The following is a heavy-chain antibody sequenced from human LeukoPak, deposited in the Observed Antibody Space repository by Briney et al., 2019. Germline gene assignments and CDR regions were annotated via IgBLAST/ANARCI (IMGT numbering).Heavy chain of an antibody. V-gene: IGHV1-69*13. CDR2: IIPIFGTA. CDR1: GGTFSSYA. CDR3: ASGGIAVAASYYYYGMDV. D-gene: IGHD6-19*01. J-gene: IGHJ6*04. Sequence: ASVKVSCKASGGTFSSYAISWVRQAPGQGLEWMGGIIPIFGTANYAQKFQGRVTITADESTSTAYMELSSLRSEDTAVYYCASGGIAVAASYYYYGMDVWGKGTTVTVSS.